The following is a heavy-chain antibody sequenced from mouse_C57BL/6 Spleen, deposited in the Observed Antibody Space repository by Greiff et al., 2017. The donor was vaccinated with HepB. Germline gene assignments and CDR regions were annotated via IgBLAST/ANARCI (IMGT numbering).Heavy chain of an antibody. CDR1: GFNIKDAY. D-gene: IGHD2-3*01. J-gene: IGHJ1*03. CDR2: IDPENGDT. V-gene: IGHV14-4*01. CDR3: TPYGYYENFDV. Sequence: EVQLQQSGAELVRPGASVKLSCTASGFNIKDAYMHWVKQRPEQGLEWIGWIDPENGDTEYASKFQGKATITADNTSNTAYLQLSSLTSEDTAVYYWTPYGYYENFDVWGTGTTVTVSS.